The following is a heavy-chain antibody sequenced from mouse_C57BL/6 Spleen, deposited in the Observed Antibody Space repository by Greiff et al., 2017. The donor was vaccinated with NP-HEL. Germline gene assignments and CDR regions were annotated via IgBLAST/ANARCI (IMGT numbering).Heavy chain of an antibody. CDR3: AREGGQLRLSFSY. J-gene: IGHJ2*01. Sequence: QVQLQQPGAELVKPGASVKMSCKASGYTFTSYWITWVKQRPGQGLEWIGDIYPGSGSTNYNEKFKSKATLTVDTSSSTAYMQRSSLTSEDSAVYYCAREGGQLRLSFSYWGQGTTLTVSS. V-gene: IGHV1-55*01. CDR2: IYPGSGST. CDR1: GYTFTSYW. D-gene: IGHD3-2*02.